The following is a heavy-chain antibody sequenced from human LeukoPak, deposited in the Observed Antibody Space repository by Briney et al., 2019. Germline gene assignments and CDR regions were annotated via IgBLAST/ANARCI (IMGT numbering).Heavy chain of an antibody. CDR1: GGSISTYY. J-gene: IGHJ4*02. D-gene: IGHD3-22*01. Sequence: PSETLSLTCTVSGGSISTYYWSWIRQPPGKGLEWIGYIYYSGSTNYNPSLKSRVTTSVDTSKNQFSLELSSVTAADTAVYYCARVGYYYDSSGYHYFFDYWGQGTLVTVSS. CDR3: ARVGYYYDSSGYHYFFDY. V-gene: IGHV4-59*01. CDR2: IYYSGST.